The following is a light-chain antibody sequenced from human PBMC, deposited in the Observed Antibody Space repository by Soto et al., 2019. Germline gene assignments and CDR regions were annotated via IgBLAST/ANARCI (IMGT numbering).Light chain of an antibody. J-gene: IGLJ2*01. V-gene: IGLV9-49*01. CDR2: VGTGGIVG. Sequence: QAVVTQPPSASASLGASVTLTCTLSSGYSNYKVDWYQQRPGKGPRFVMRVGTGGIVGSRGDGIPDRFSVLGSGLNRYLTIKNIKEEDESDYHCGADHGSGSNFVVVFGGGTKVTVL. CDR1: SGYSNYK. CDR3: GADHGSGSNFVVV.